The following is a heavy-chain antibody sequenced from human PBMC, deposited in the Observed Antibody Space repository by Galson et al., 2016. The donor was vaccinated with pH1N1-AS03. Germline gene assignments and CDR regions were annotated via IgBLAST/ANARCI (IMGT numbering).Heavy chain of an antibody. CDR3: ARGGGSALDS. CDR2: INPSSGGT. V-gene: IGHV1-2*02. CDR1: GYTFAYYY. D-gene: IGHD1-26*01. Sequence: SVKVSCKASGYTFAYYYVHWVRQAPGQGLEWMGWINPSSGGTKFAQKFQGTVSTTTDTSTRTAYVELSRLRSDDTAVYYCARGGGSALDSWGQGTLVTVSS. J-gene: IGHJ4*02.